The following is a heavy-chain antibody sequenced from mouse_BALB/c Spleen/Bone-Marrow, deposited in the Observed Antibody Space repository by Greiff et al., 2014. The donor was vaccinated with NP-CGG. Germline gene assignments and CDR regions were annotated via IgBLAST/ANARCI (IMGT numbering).Heavy chain of an antibody. CDR2: IHPNSGNT. CDR1: GYTFTSSW. D-gene: IGHD2-14*01. CDR3: ARHHRYAYYFDY. V-gene: IGHV1S130*01. J-gene: IGHJ2*01. Sequence: QVQLQQSGSVLVGCGASVKLSCKASGYTFTSSWMHWARQRPGQGLEWIGEIHPNSGNTNYNEKFKGKATLTVDTSSSTAYVDLSSLTAEDSAVYYCARHHRYAYYFDYWGQGTTLTVSS.